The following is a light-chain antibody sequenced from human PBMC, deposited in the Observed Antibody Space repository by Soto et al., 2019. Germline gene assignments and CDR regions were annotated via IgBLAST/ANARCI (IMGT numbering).Light chain of an antibody. J-gene: IGLJ2*01. V-gene: IGLV2-23*01. CDR3: CSYAGSSIHLV. CDR1: SSDVGNYNL. CDR2: EGS. Sequence: QSALTQPASVSGSPGQSITISCTGTSSDVGNYNLVSWYQQHPGKAPKLMIYEGSKRPSGVSNRFSGSKSGNTASLTISGLQAEDEADYYCCSYAGSSIHLVFGGGTKLTV.